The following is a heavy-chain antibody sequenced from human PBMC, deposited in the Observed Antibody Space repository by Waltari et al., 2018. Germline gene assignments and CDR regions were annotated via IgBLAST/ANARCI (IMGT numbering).Heavy chain of an antibody. CDR1: GGTFSSYT. V-gene: IGHV1-69*02. CDR2: IIPILGIA. D-gene: IGHD3-10*01. J-gene: IGHJ6*02. Sequence: QVQLVQSGAEVKKPGSSVKVSCKASGGTFSSYTISWVRQAPGQGLEWMGRIIPILGIANYAQKFQGRVTITADKSTSTAYMELSSLRSEDTAVYYCARGTMVRGVIPSGTFDPWGQGTTVTVSS. CDR3: ARGTMVRGVIPSGTFDP.